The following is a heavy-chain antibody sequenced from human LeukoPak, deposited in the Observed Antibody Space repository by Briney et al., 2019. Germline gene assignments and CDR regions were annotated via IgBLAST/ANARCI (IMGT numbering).Heavy chain of an antibody. J-gene: IGHJ4*02. CDR3: ADSGYDSGYFDY. V-gene: IGHV1-2*02. CDR2: INPNSGGT. CDR1: GYTFTGYY. Sequence: ASAKVSCKASGYTFTGYYMHWVRQAPGQGLEWMGWINPNSGGTNYAQKFQGRVTMTRDTSISTAYMELSRLRSDDTAVYYCADSGYDSGYFDYWGQGTLVTVSS. D-gene: IGHD5-12*01.